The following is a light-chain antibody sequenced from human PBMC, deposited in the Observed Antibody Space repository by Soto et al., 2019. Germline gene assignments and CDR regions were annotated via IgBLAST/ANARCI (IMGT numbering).Light chain of an antibody. Sequence: EIVLTQSPGTLSLSPGERATLSCRASQSVSSTYLAWYQQKPGQAPRLLIYGASSRATGIPDRVSGSGSGRDVTLTISRLEPEDFAVYYCQQYSDLPWTFGQGTTVEIK. J-gene: IGKJ1*01. V-gene: IGKV3-20*01. CDR3: QQYSDLPWT. CDR1: QSVSSTY. CDR2: GAS.